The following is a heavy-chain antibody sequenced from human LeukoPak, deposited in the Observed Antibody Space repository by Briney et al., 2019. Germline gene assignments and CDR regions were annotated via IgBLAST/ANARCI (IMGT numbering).Heavy chain of an antibody. V-gene: IGHV1-2*04. CDR3: ARDRQTTVVTPSAFDI. CDR1: GYTFTGYY. J-gene: IGHJ3*02. D-gene: IGHD4-23*01. CDR2: INPNSGGT. Sequence: GASVKVSCKASGYTFTGYYMHWVRQAPGQGLEWMGWINPNSGGTNYAQKFQGWVAMTRDTSISTVYMELSRLRSDGTAVYYCARDRQTTVVTPSAFDIWGQGTMVTVSS.